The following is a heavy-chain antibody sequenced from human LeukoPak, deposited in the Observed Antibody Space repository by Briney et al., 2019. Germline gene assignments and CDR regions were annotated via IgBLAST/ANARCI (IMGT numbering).Heavy chain of an antibody. Sequence: TSGTLSLTCTVSGGSISSSSYYWGWIRQPPGKGLEWIGSIYYSGSTYYNPSLKSRVTISVDTSKNQFSLKLSSVTAADTAVYYCARDSHENGMDVWGQGTTVTVSS. J-gene: IGHJ6*02. CDR3: ARDSHENGMDV. CDR2: IYYSGST. V-gene: IGHV4-39*07. CDR1: GGSISSSSYY.